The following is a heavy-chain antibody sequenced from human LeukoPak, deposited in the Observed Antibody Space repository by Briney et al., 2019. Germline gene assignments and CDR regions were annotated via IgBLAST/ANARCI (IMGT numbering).Heavy chain of an antibody. CDR1: GGTFSSYA. CDR3: ARGVNYYGSGSPYYFDY. Sequence: RASVKVSCKASGGTFSSYAISWVRQAPGQGLEWMGGIIPIFGTANYAQKFQGRVTITADKSTSTAYMELSSLRSEDTAVYYCARGVNYYGSGSPYYFDYWGQGTLVTVSS. CDR2: IIPIFGTA. J-gene: IGHJ4*02. V-gene: IGHV1-69*06. D-gene: IGHD3-10*01.